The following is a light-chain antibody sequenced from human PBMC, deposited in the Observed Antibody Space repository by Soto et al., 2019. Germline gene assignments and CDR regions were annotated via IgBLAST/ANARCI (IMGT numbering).Light chain of an antibody. CDR1: QSISSY. CDR2: VAS. CDR3: QQSYRSPYT. V-gene: IGKV1-39*01. Sequence: DIQMTQSPSSLSASVGDRVTITCRASQSISSYLNWYQQKPGQAPKFLIYVASTLQSGVPSRFSGSGSGSDFTLTITSLQPEDFATYYCQQSYRSPYTLGQGTKLEIK. J-gene: IGKJ2*01.